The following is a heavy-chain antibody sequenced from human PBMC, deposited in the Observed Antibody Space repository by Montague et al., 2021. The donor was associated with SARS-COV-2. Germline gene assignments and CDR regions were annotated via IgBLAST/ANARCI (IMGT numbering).Heavy chain of an antibody. D-gene: IGHD2-8*01. CDR3: ARDDPYCTNGVCYTGNWFDP. V-gene: IGHV6-1*01. J-gene: IGHJ5*02. CDR2: N. Sequence: NDYAVSVKSRITINPDTSKNQFSLQLNSVTPGDTAVYYCARDDPYCTNGVCYTGNWFDPWGQGTLVTVSS.